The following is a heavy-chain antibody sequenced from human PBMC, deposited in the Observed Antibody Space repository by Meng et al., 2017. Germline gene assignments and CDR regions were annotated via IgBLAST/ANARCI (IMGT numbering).Heavy chain of an antibody. Sequence: LQQWVAGRLKPSETLSLTCAVYGGSFSGYYWSWIRQPPGKGLEWIGEINHSGSTNYNPSLKSRVTISVDTSKNQFSLKLSSVTAADTAVYYCASSGYSYGYRFDYWGQGTLVTVSS. CDR2: INHSGST. D-gene: IGHD5-18*01. CDR1: GGSFSGYY. J-gene: IGHJ4*02. V-gene: IGHV4-34*01. CDR3: ASSGYSYGYRFDY.